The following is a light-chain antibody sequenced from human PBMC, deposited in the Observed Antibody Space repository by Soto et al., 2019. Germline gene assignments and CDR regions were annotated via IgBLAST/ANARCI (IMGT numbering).Light chain of an antibody. CDR1: QSVSSN. CDR2: GAS. V-gene: IGKV3-15*01. Sequence: EIVMTQSPATLSVSPGERATLSSRASQSVSSNLAWYQQKPGQAPRLLIYGASTRATGIPARFSGSGSGTEFTLTISSLQPDDFAVYYCQQYGSSPLTFGQGTKVDIK. J-gene: IGKJ1*01. CDR3: QQYGSSPLT.